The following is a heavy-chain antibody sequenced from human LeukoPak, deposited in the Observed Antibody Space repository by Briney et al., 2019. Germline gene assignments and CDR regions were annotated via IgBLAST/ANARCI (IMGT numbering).Heavy chain of an antibody. Sequence: SETLSLTCAVYGGSFSGYYWSWIRQPPGKGLEWIGEINHSGSTNYNPSLKSRITISVDTSKNQFSLKLSSVTAADMAVYYCARGYYGSGSRSYELDYWGQGTLVTVSS. CDR3: ARGYYGSGSRSYELDY. V-gene: IGHV4-34*01. D-gene: IGHD3-10*01. CDR1: GGSFSGYY. J-gene: IGHJ4*02. CDR2: INHSGST.